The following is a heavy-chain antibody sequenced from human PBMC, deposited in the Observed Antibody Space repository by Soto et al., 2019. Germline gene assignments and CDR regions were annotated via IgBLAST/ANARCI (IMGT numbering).Heavy chain of an antibody. V-gene: IGHV3-7*01. CDR1: GFTFSDSW. J-gene: IGHJ5*02. D-gene: IGHD4-4*01. CDR2: IKPDESEK. CDR3: VRGGSNYAS. Sequence: EVQLVESGGGLVQPGGSLRLSCTASGFTFSDSWMTWVRQAPGKGLEWVARIKPDESEKKYADSVKGRFSISRDNAKNPNYLPMDSLRGEDTAVYYCVRGGSNYASWGQGTLVTVSS.